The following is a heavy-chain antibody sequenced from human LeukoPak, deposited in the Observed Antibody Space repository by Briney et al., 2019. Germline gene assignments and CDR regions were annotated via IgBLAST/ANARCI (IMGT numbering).Heavy chain of an antibody. J-gene: IGHJ6*03. V-gene: IGHV4-59*01. Sequence: PSETLSLTCTVSGGSISSYHWSWIRQPPGKGLEWIGYIYYSGSTNYNPSLKSRVTISVDTSKNQFSLKLSSVTAADTAVYYCARALDFWSGSRGDYYYMDVWGKGTTVTVSS. CDR2: IYYSGST. CDR1: GGSISSYH. CDR3: ARALDFWSGSRGDYYYMDV. D-gene: IGHD3-3*01.